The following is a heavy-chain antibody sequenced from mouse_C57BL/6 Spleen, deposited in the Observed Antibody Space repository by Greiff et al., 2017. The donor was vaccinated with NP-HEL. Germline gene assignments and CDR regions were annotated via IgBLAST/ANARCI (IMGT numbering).Heavy chain of an antibody. Sequence: EVQLVESGPGLVKPSQSLSLTCSVTGYSITSGYYWNWIRQFPGTKLEWMGYISYDGSNNYNPSLKNRISITRDTSKNQFFLKLNSVTTEDTATYYCAREGGYPAWFAYWGQGTLVTVSA. J-gene: IGHJ3*01. D-gene: IGHD2-2*01. V-gene: IGHV3-6*01. CDR3: AREGGYPAWFAY. CDR1: GYSITSGYY. CDR2: ISYDGSN.